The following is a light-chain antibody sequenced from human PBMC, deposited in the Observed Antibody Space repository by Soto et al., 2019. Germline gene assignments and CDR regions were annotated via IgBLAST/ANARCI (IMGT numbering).Light chain of an antibody. J-gene: IGLJ1*01. V-gene: IGLV2-14*01. Sequence: QSALTQPASVSGSPGQSITISSPGTSSDVGGYNYVSWYQQHPGKAPKLMIYEVSNRPSGVSNRFSGSKSGNTASLTISGLQAEDEADYYCSSYTSSSTPYDFGTGTKVTVL. CDR1: SSDVGGYNY. CDR2: EVS. CDR3: SSYTSSSTPYD.